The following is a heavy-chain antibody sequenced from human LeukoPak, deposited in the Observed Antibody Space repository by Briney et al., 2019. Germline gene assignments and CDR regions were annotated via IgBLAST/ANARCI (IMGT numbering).Heavy chain of an antibody. CDR2: IIPIFGTA. CDR3: ARVRYYDSSGYVDY. J-gene: IGHJ4*02. Sequence: SVKVSCKASGGTFSSYAISWVRQAPGQGLEWMGRIIPIFGTANYAQKFQGRVTITTDESTSTAYMELSSLGSEDTAVYYCARVRYYDSSGYVDYWGQGTLVTVSS. CDR1: GGTFSSYA. D-gene: IGHD3-22*01. V-gene: IGHV1-69*05.